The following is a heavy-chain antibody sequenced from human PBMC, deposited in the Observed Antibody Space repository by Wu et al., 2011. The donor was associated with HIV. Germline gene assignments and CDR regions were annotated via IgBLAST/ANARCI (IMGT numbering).Heavy chain of an antibody. CDR3: ARSGGPVIVVVPTADQPVPGHYYYMDV. V-gene: IGHV1-69*14. Sequence: QVQLVQSGAEVKKPGSSVKVSCKASGGTFSSYAISWVRQAPGQGLEWMGGIIPIFGTPNHAQRFQGRVTITADKSTSTAYMELSSLRSEDTAVYYCARSGGPVIVVVPTADQPVPGHYYYMDVWGKGTTVTVSS. CDR2: IIPIFGTP. CDR1: GGTFSSYA. J-gene: IGHJ6*03. D-gene: IGHD2-2*01.